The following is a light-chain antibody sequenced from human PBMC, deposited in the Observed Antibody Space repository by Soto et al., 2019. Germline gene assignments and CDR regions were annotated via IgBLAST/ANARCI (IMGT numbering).Light chain of an antibody. CDR3: VQRTTWPWP. CDR2: DAS. CDR1: QSVSVH. Sequence: EIVLTQSPGTLSLSPGERATLSCRASQSVSVHLAWYQQKPGQAPRLLIYDASNRATGIPARFSGSGSGTDFTLTISSLEPEDFAVYHCVQRTTWPWPCGQGRKVEIK. V-gene: IGKV3-11*01. J-gene: IGKJ1*01.